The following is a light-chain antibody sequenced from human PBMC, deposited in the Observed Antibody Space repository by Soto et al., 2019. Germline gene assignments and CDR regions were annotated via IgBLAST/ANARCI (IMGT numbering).Light chain of an antibody. CDR1: QTISTH. CDR3: QQSLTNPYT. J-gene: IGKJ2*01. CDR2: AAS. Sequence: DLQMTQSPSSLSASVRDRVTITCRASQTISTHLNWYQQKPGKAPKLLIYAASTLQSGVTSRFSGSGSGTDFNLTINSLQHEDFATYYCQQSLTNPYTFGQGTKLEIK. V-gene: IGKV1-39*01.